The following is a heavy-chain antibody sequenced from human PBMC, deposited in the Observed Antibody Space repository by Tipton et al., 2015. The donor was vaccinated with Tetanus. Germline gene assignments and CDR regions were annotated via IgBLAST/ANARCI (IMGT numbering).Heavy chain of an antibody. CDR2: IWYDGSNK. CDR3: AREGYCSGGSCYVVGYDY. V-gene: IGHV3-33*01. CDR1: GFTFSSYG. J-gene: IGHJ4*02. Sequence: SLRLSCAASGFTFSSYGMHWVRQAPGKGLEWVAVIWYDGSNKYYADSVKGRFTISRDNSKNTLYLQMNSLRAEDTAVYYCAREGYCSGGSCYVVGYDYWGQGTLVTVSS. D-gene: IGHD2-15*01.